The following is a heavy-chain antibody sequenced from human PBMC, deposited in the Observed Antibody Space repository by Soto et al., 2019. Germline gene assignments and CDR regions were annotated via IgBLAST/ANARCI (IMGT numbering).Heavy chain of an antibody. CDR2: IYLDDDK. Sequence: SGPTLVNPTQTLTLTCTFSVFSLSTSGVCLCCIRQPPGKALEWLALIYLDDDKRYIPSLKSMRSITKETSKNRVLLTMTNVDXVDTAXXYXAHSPAYYEFCSGYFSAWGQGTMVTVSS. V-gene: IGHV2-5*02. CDR3: AHSPAYYEFCSGYFSA. D-gene: IGHD3-3*01. CDR1: VFSLSTSGVC. J-gene: IGHJ5*02.